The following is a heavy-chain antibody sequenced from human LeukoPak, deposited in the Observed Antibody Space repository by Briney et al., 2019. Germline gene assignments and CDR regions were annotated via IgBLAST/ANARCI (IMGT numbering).Heavy chain of an antibody. CDR2: IYSGGST. J-gene: IGHJ5*02. D-gene: IGHD3-16*01. Sequence: PGGSLRLSCAASGFTLSSNYMSWVRQAPGKGLEWVSVIYSGGSTYYADSVKGRFTISRDNAKNSLYLQMNSLRAEDTAVYYCARDLKDDNWFDPGAREPWSPSPQ. CDR1: GFTLSSNY. CDR3: ARDLKDDNWFDP. V-gene: IGHV3-53*01.